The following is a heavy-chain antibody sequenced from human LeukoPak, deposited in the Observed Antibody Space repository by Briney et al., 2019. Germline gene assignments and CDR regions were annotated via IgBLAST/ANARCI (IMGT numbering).Heavy chain of an antibody. CDR3: ARGYTAMAKGYYYLDV. CDR1: GGSFSGYY. CDR2: INHSGST. V-gene: IGHV4-34*01. D-gene: IGHD5-18*01. Sequence: SETLSLTCAVYGGSFSGYYWSWIRQPPGKGLEWVGEINHSGSTNYNPSLKSRLTISVDTSKNQFSLKLSSVTAADTAVYYCARGYTAMAKGYYYLDVWREGTTVSVSS. J-gene: IGHJ6*03.